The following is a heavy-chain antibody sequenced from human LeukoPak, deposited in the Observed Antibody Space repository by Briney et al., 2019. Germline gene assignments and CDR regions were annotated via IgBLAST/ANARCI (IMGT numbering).Heavy chain of an antibody. Sequence: GGTLRLSCAASGFTFSSYGMSWVRQAPGKGLEWVSAISGSGGSTYYADSVKGRFTISRDNSKNTLYLQMNSLRAEDAAVYYCAKGADSSGWYGIIWGQGTLVTVSS. CDR1: GFTFSSYG. D-gene: IGHD6-19*01. J-gene: IGHJ4*02. CDR2: ISGSGGST. V-gene: IGHV3-23*01. CDR3: AKGADSSGWYGII.